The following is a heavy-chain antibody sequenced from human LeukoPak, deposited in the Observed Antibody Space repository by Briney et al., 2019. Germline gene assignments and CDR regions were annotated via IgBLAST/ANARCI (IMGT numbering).Heavy chain of an antibody. CDR1: GFTFSSYA. CDR3: AREPGYSIGWGIDF. V-gene: IGHV3-23*01. Sequence: GGSLRLSCAASGFTFSSYAMSWVRQAPEKGLEWVSTIGGSDGSTDYADSVKGRFTISRDNFENTLYLQMKSLRAEDTAVYFCAREPGYSIGWGIDFWGQGTLVTVSS. J-gene: IGHJ4*02. CDR2: IGGSDGST. D-gene: IGHD6-19*01.